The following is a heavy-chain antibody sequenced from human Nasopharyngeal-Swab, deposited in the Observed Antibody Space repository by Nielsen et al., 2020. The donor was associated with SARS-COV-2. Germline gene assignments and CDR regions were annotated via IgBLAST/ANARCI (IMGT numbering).Heavy chain of an antibody. CDR1: GFTFSDYY. Sequence: GGSLRLSCAASGFTFSDYYMSWIRQAPGKGLEWVSYISSSGITIYYADSVKGRFTISRDNAKNSLYLQMNSLRAEDTAVYYCARDDYDSSGYRWFDPWGQGTLVTVSS. V-gene: IGHV3-11*04. CDR2: ISSSGITI. D-gene: IGHD3-22*01. J-gene: IGHJ5*02. CDR3: ARDDYDSSGYRWFDP.